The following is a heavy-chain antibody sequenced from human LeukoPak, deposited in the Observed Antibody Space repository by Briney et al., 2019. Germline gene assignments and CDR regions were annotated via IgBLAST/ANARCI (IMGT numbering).Heavy chain of an antibody. V-gene: IGHV5-51*01. D-gene: IGHD6-6*01. CDR2: IYPGDSDT. J-gene: IGHJ4*02. CDR3: QSYSSSSGVDY. Sequence: GASLKISCKGSGSSFTSYWIGWVRPLPGKGLEWMGIIYPGDSDTSYSPSCQGQVTISADKSISTAYLQWSSLKASDTAMYYCQSYSSSSGVDYWGQGTLVTVSS. CDR1: GSSFTSYW.